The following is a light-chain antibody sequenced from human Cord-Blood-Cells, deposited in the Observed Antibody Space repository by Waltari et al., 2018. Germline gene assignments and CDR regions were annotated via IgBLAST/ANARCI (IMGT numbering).Light chain of an antibody. V-gene: IGLV4-69*01. CDR2: LNSDGSH. J-gene: IGLJ2*01. CDR1: SGHSSYA. Sequence: QLVLTQSPSASASLGASVTLTFTLSSGHSSYAIAWHQQQPEKGPRYLMKLNSDGSHSKGDGIPDRFSGSSSGAERYLTISSLQSEDEADYYCQTCGTGIRVFGGGTKLTVL. CDR3: QTCGTGIRV.